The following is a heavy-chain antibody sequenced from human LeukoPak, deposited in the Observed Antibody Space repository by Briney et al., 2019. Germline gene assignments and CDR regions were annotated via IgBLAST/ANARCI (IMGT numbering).Heavy chain of an antibody. Sequence: PGGALRLSCAASGFTFSSYAMSWVRQAPGKGLEWVSAISGSGGRTYYADSVKGRFTISRDNSKNTLYLRMNSLRAEDTAVYYCAKDDAALGFIVVGAFDIWGQGTMVTVSS. D-gene: IGHD2-15*01. J-gene: IGHJ3*02. CDR1: GFTFSSYA. CDR3: AKDDAALGFIVVGAFDI. CDR2: ISGSGGRT. V-gene: IGHV3-23*01.